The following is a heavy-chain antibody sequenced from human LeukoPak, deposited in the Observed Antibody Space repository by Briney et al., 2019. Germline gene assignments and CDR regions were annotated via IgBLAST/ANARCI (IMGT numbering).Heavy chain of an antibody. Sequence: GGSLRLSCAASGFTFSSYWMHWAREVPGKGLVWVARINPGGSSITYADSVKGRFTISRDNAKNTLYLQMDSLRAEDTGVYYCARSNQADDYWGQGTLVTVSS. D-gene: IGHD1-14*01. CDR3: ARSNQADDY. J-gene: IGHJ4*02. CDR1: GFTFSSYW. V-gene: IGHV3-74*01. CDR2: INPGGSSI.